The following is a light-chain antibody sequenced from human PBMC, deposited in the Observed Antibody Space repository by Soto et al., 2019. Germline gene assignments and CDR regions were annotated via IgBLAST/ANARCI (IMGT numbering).Light chain of an antibody. Sequence: QPVLTQSPSASASLGASVKLTCTLSSGYSSSAVAWHQQPPEKGPRFLMKVNTDGNHNMGDGIPARFSGSSSGSERSLTISSLQSEDEADYYCQTWASDSVIFGGGTKVTVL. CDR2: VNTDGNH. CDR3: QTWASDSVI. J-gene: IGLJ2*01. CDR1: SGYSSSA. V-gene: IGLV4-69*02.